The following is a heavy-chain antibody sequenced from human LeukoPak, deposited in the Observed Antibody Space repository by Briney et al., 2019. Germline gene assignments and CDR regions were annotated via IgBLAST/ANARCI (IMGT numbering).Heavy chain of an antibody. CDR2: IYYSGST. J-gene: IGHJ5*02. D-gene: IGHD4-17*01. CDR3: ARDKSGDYASWFDP. CDR1: GGSISSGGYY. V-gene: IGHV4-31*01. Sequence: SETLSLTCTVSGGSISSGGYYWSWIRQHPGKGLEWIGYIYYSGSTYYNPSLKSPVTISVDRSKNQFSLKLSSVTAADTAVYYCARDKSGDYASWFDPWGQGTLVTVSS.